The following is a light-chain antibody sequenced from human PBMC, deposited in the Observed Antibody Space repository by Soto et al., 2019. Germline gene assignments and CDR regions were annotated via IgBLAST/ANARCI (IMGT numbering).Light chain of an antibody. V-gene: IGKV1-16*02. CDR2: DAS. J-gene: IGKJ4*01. CDR1: QEISNH. Sequence: DIQMTQSPSSLSASVGDRVTITCRASQEISNHLAWFQQKPGKPPKSLIYDASSLQSGVPSKFSGSGSGTDFTLTISSLQPEDFATCYCQQYHNYPVTFGGGNKVEIK. CDR3: QQYHNYPVT.